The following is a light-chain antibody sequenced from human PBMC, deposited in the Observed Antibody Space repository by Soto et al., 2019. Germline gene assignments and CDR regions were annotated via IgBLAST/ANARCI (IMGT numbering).Light chain of an antibody. CDR2: ATS. CDR3: QQYGSSRWT. CDR1: QSISSNY. V-gene: IGKV3-20*01. Sequence: EIVLAQSPGTLSLSTGERATLSCRASQSISSNYLAWYQQKPGQAPRLLLYATSSRATGIPDRFSGRGSGTDFPLTISRLEPEDFAVYYCQQYGSSRWTFGQGAKVEV. J-gene: IGKJ1*01.